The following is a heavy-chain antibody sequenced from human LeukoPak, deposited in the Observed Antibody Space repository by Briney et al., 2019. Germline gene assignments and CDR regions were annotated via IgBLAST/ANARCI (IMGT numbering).Heavy chain of an antibody. V-gene: IGHV3-23*01. CDR2: ISGSGGTT. Sequence: GGSLRLSCTASGFTFSSYAMSWVRQAPGKELEWVSAISGSGGTTYYADSVKGRFTISRDNSKNTLYLQMNSLRAEDTAVYYCAKWGINDYNPGTYYYYMDVWGKGTTVTVSS. J-gene: IGHJ6*03. CDR3: AKWGINDYNPGTYYYYMDV. D-gene: IGHD4-11*01. CDR1: GFTFSSYA.